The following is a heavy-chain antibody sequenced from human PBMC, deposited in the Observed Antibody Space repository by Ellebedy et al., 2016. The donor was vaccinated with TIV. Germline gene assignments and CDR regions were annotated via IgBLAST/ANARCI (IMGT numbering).Heavy chain of an antibody. D-gene: IGHD4-17*01. Sequence: GESLKISCAASGFSFRSYWMSWVRQAPGKGLEWVANIYQDGSFQYYLDSVKGRFTISRDKANKSLFLQMNSLRVEDTAVYYCARRGSYGDYAVQVNSWFDTWGQGTLVSVSS. V-gene: IGHV3-7*01. J-gene: IGHJ5*02. CDR1: GFSFRSYW. CDR3: ARRGSYGDYAVQVNSWFDT. CDR2: IYQDGSFQ.